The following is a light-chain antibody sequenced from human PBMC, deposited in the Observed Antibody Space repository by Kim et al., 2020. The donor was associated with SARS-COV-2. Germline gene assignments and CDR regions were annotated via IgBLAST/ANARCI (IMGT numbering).Light chain of an antibody. Sequence: KTVTISCTGSGGTLANNYLHWYQQRPGSVPTIVIYEDNQTPSGVPDRFSGSIDTASNSASLTISGLKTEDEADYYCQSSDSNNRVIFGGGTQLTVL. V-gene: IGLV6-57*02. CDR2: EDN. J-gene: IGLJ2*01. CDR1: GGTLANNY. CDR3: QSSDSNNRVI.